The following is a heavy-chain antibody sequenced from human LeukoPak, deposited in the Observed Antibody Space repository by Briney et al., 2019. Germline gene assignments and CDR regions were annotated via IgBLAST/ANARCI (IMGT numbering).Heavy chain of an antibody. J-gene: IGHJ4*02. CDR2: ISGSGGST. V-gene: IGHV3-23*01. CDR1: GFTFSSYA. CDR3: AKLKSMVATSMYYFDY. Sequence: GGSLRLSCAASGFTFSSYAMSWVRQAPGKGLEWVSAISGSGGSTYYADSVKGRFTISRDNSKNTLYLQMNSLRAEDPAVYYCAKLKSMVATSMYYFDYWGQGTLVTVSS. D-gene: IGHD5-12*01.